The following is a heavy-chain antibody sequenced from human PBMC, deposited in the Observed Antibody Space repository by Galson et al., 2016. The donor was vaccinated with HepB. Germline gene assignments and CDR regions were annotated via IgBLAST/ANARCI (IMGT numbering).Heavy chain of an antibody. D-gene: IGHD4-17*01. CDR1: GGSFSGKYY. V-gene: IGHV4-31*03. CDR2: ISNSGFT. J-gene: IGHJ5*02. CDR3: ARTNGDYMNWFDP. Sequence: TLSLTCTVYGGSFSGKYYWTWIRQHPGKGLEWMGYISNSGFTYYNPSLKSRITISLDTSKNQFSLKLTSVTAADTAVFYCARTNGDYMNWFDPWDQGTLVIVSS.